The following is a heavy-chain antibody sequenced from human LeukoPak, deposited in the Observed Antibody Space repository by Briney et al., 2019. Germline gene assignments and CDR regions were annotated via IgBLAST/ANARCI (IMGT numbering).Heavy chain of an antibody. J-gene: IGHJ6*02. D-gene: IGHD3-3*01. Sequence: SVKVSCKASGGTFSSYAISWVRQAPGQGLEWVGRIIPILGIANYAQKFQGRVTITADKSTSTAYMELSSLRSEDTAVYYCAREVCDFWSGYPVSDGMDVWGQGTTVTVSS. CDR3: AREVCDFWSGYPVSDGMDV. V-gene: IGHV1-69*04. CDR1: GGTFSSYA. CDR2: IIPILGIA.